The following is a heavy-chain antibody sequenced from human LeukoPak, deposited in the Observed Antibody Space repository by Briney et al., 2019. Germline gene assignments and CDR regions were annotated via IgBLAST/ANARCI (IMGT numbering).Heavy chain of an antibody. CDR1: GYTFTSYD. CDR3: ARGPRFLEWSYPIYYYYGMDV. J-gene: IGHJ6*02. D-gene: IGHD3-3*01. CDR2: MNSNSGNT. V-gene: IGHV1-8*01. Sequence: ASVKVSCKASGYTFTSYDINWVRQATGQGLEWMGWMNSNSGNTGYAQKFQGRVTMTRNTSISTAYMELSSLRSEDTAVYYCARGPRFLEWSYPIYYYYGMDVWGQGTTVTVSS.